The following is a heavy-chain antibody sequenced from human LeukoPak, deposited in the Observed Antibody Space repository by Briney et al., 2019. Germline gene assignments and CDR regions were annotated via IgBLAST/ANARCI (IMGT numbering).Heavy chain of an antibody. V-gene: IGHV4-39*01. J-gene: IGHJ5*01. D-gene: IGHD3-3*01. CDR1: AASISSSSHH. CDR2: IYSGRTI. CDR3: VRHDGRGGSTMGAFDS. Sequence: SETLSLTCTISAASISSSSHHWGWIRRSPGKGREWMGSIYSGRTIYYSPSLNSRVTISVVTSKDQFILQLNSVTAADTAVYYCVRHDGRGGSTMGAFDSWGQGSLVTVSS.